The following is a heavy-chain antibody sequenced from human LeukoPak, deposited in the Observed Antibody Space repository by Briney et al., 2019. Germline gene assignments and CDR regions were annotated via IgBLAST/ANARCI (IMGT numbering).Heavy chain of an antibody. Sequence: GESLKISCKGSGYSFTSYWIGWVRQMPGKGLEWMGIIYPGDSDTRYSPSFQGQVTISADKSISTAYLQWSSLKASDTAMYYCARHGGYGGNQKAHFDYWGQGTLVTVSS. CDR1: GYSFTSYW. CDR3: ARHGGYGGNQKAHFDY. D-gene: IGHD4-23*01. J-gene: IGHJ4*02. V-gene: IGHV5-51*01. CDR2: IYPGDSDT.